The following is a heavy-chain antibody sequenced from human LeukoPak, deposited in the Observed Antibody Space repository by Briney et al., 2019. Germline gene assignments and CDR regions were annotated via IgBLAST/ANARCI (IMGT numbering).Heavy chain of an antibody. Sequence: GESLKISCKGSGYSFTSYWIGWVRQMPGKGLEWMGIIYPGDSDTRYSPSFQGQVTISADKSISTAYLQWSSLKASDTAMYYCARGTMVRGVINSLDYWGQGTLVTVSS. CDR2: IYPGDSDT. CDR3: ARGTMVRGVINSLDY. D-gene: IGHD3-10*01. J-gene: IGHJ4*02. V-gene: IGHV5-51*01. CDR1: GYSFTSYW.